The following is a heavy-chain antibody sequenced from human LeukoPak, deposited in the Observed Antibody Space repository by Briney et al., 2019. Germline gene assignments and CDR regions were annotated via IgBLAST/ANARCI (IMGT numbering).Heavy chain of an antibody. CDR2: ISFDTTNK. Sequence: GGSLRLSCAASGFTFSTYSMHWVRQAPDKGLEWVTLISFDTTNKQYLDSVKGRFTISRDNSKNTLYLQMNSLRAEDTAVYHCVRGTGRNAYSFGYWGQGTLVTVSS. D-gene: IGHD1/OR15-1a*01. CDR3: VRGTGRNAYSFGY. V-gene: IGHV3-30*04. J-gene: IGHJ4*02. CDR1: GFTFSTYS.